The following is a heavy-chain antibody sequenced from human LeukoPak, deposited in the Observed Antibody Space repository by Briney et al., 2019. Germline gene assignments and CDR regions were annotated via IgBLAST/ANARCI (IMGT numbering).Heavy chain of an antibody. CDR1: GDSISYYY. D-gene: IGHD1-26*01. CDR3: ARDVSGGRYFSAFDM. CDR2: IDHSGST. J-gene: IGHJ3*02. Sequence: PSETLSLTCSVSGDSISYYYWNWIRQPPGKALEWIGYIDHSGSTNYNPSLKSRVTISVDTSKNQFSLRLRSMTAADTAVYYCARDVSGGRYFSAFDMWGQGTMVTASS. V-gene: IGHV4-59*01.